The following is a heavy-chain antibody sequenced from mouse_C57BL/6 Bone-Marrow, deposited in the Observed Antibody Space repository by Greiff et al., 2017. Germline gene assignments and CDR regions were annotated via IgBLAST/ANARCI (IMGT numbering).Heavy chain of an antibody. CDR2: ISNLAYST. V-gene: IGHV5-15*01. J-gene: IGHJ1*03. Sequence: EVQGVESGGGLVQPGGSLKLSCAASGFTFSDYGMAWVRQAPRKGPEWVAFISNLAYSTYYADTVTGRFTISRENTKNTLYLERSSLRSEDTAMYYCARRGYYGSTWYFDVWGTGTTVTVSS. D-gene: IGHD1-1*01. CDR3: ARRGYYGSTWYFDV. CDR1: GFTFSDYG.